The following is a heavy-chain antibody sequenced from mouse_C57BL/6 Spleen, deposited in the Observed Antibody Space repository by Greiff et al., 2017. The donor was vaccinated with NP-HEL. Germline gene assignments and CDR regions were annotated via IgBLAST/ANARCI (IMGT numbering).Heavy chain of an antibody. CDR1: GYTFTSYT. CDR3: ARSNWDEGYFDY. D-gene: IGHD4-1*01. CDR2: INPSSGYT. V-gene: IGHV1-4*01. J-gene: IGHJ2*01. Sequence: QVQLKQSGAELARPGASVKMSCKASGYTFTSYTMHWVKQRPGQGLEWIGYINPSSGYTKYNQKFKDKATLTADKSSSTAYMQLSSLTSEDSAVYYCARSNWDEGYFDYWGQGTTLTVSS.